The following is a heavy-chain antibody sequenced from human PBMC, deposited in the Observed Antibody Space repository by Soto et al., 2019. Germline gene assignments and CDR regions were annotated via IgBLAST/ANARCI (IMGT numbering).Heavy chain of an antibody. CDR3: ARQSEYTGYFYGCFDP. D-gene: IGHD3-9*01. Sequence: SETLSLTCTVSGGSINSRGYYWTWIRQHPGKGLEWIGNIYYSGSIHFNPSLKSRLTMLVDTSENQFSLKLTSVTAADTAVYYCARQSEYTGYFYGCFDPWGQGTLVTVSS. CDR1: GGSINSRGYY. CDR2: IYYSGSI. J-gene: IGHJ5*02. V-gene: IGHV4-31*03.